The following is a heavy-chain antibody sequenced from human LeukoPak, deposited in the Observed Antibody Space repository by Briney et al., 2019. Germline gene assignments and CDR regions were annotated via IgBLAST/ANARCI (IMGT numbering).Heavy chain of an antibody. CDR1: GGSFSGYS. CDR2: INHSGGT. V-gene: IGHV4-34*01. Sequence: SETLSLTCAVYGGSFSGYSWSWVRQPPGKGLEWIGEINHSGGTNYNPSLKSRVTISVDRSKSMFYLKLSSVTAAQTAVYYCAREAAVCLRGNRYYYFDYWGQGTLVTVSS. CDR3: AREAAVCLRGNRYYYFDY. J-gene: IGHJ4*02. D-gene: IGHD5/OR15-5a*01.